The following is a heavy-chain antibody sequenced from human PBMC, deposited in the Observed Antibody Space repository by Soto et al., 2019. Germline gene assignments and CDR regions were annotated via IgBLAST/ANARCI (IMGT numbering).Heavy chain of an antibody. CDR1: GYTFTGYY. V-gene: IGHV1-2*04. D-gene: IGHD3-3*01. CDR3: ARRLEEAYDY. Sequence: ASGKVSCKASGYTFTGYYMHWVRQAPGQGLEWMGWINPNSGGTNYAQKFQGWGTMTRDTSISTAYMALSRLRSDDTAVYYCARRLEEAYDYWGQGTLVTVSS. J-gene: IGHJ4*02. CDR2: INPNSGGT.